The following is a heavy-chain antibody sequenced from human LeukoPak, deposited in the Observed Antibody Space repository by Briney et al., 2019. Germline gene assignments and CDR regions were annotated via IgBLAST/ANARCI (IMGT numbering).Heavy chain of an antibody. CDR2: INPNSGGT. CDR3: ARDDILTGYSDY. J-gene: IGHJ4*02. V-gene: IGHV1-2*02. Sequence: ASVKVSCKASGYTFTSYGISWVRQAPGQGLEWMGWINPNSGGTNYAQKFQGRVTMTRDTSISTAYMELSRLRSDDTAVYYCARDDILTGYSDYWGQGTLVTVSS. CDR1: GYTFTSYG. D-gene: IGHD3-9*01.